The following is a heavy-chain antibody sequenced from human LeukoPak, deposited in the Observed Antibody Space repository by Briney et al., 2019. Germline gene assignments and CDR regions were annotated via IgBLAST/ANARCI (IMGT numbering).Heavy chain of an antibody. CDR3: ARVRANGAYYYYMDV. V-gene: IGHV4-39*07. D-gene: IGHD3-10*01. CDR1: GGSISSSSYY. J-gene: IGHJ6*03. CDR2: MYYSGST. Sequence: SETLSLTCTVSGGSISSSSYYWGWIRQPPGKGLEWIGSMYYSGSTYYNPSLKSRVTISVDTSKNQFSLKLRSVTAADTAVYYCARVRANGAYYYYMDVWGKGTTVTVSS.